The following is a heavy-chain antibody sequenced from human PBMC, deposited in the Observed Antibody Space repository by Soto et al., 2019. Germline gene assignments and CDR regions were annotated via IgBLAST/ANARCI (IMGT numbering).Heavy chain of an antibody. Sequence: EVQLLESGGGLVQPGGSLRLSCAASGFTFSSYAMSWVRQAPGKGLEWVSAISGSGGRTYYADSVKGRFTISSDNSKNTLYLQMNSVRAEDRAIYYCAKARQQLFDYYYYYSMDVWGRGTTVTVSS. CDR2: ISGSGGRT. J-gene: IGHJ6*02. D-gene: IGHD6-13*01. CDR3: AKARQQLFDYYYYYSMDV. V-gene: IGHV3-23*01. CDR1: GFTFSSYA.